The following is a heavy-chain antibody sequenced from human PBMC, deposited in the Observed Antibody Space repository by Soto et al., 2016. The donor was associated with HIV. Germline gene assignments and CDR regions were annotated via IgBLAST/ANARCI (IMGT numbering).Heavy chain of an antibody. CDR1: GYTFTDYY. D-gene: IGHD5-18*01. Sequence: QVQLVQSGAEVKKPGASVKVSCKASGYTFTDYYIHWVRQAPGQGLEWMGWINPNTGGTNYAQKFQGRVTMTRDTSIRTAYMDLSSLTSADTALYYCATRIGYSYGFYHFDSWGQGTLVTVSS. CDR3: ATRIGYSYGFYHFDS. V-gene: IGHV1-2*02. J-gene: IGHJ4*02. CDR2: INPNTGGT.